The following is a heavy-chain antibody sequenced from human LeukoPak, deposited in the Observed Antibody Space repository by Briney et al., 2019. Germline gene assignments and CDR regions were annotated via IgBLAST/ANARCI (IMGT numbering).Heavy chain of an antibody. Sequence: SETLSLTCAVSGYSISSGYYWVWIRQPPGKGLEWIGSVYHAGSTYYHPSLKSRVTISLDTSKNQFSLRLTSVTAADTALYYCASHYYASSGSLFDSWGRGSLVTVSS. J-gene: IGHJ4*02. CDR3: ASHYYASSGSLFDS. V-gene: IGHV4-38-2*01. CDR1: GYSISSGYY. D-gene: IGHD3-22*01. CDR2: VYHAGST.